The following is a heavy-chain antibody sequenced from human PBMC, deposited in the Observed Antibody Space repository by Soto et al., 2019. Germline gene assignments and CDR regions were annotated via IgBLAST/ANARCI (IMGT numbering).Heavy chain of an antibody. CDR2: IYYSGST. J-gene: IGHJ5*02. D-gene: IGHD6-13*01. V-gene: IGHV4-59*08. CDR1: GGSISSYD. Sequence: PSETMSLTCAVSGGSISSYDWSWIRQPPGKGLEWIGYIYYSGSTNYNPSLKSRVTISVDTSKNQFSLKLSSVTAADTAVYYCARHEAPNRSSWYLNWLDPWGQGTLVTVSS. CDR3: ARHEAPNRSSWYLNWLDP.